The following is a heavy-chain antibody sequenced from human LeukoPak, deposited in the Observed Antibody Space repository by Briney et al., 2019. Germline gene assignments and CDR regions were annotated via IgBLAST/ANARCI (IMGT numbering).Heavy chain of an antibody. CDR1: GYTFTGYY. J-gene: IGHJ4*02. V-gene: IGHV1-2*02. CDR3: AEAVAGTALFDY. D-gene: IGHD6-19*01. Sequence: GASVKVSCKASGYTFTGYYMHWVRQAPGEGLEWMGWINPNSGGTNYAQKFQGRVTMTRDTSISTAYMELSRLRSDDTAVYYCAEAVAGTALFDYWGQGTLVTVSS. CDR2: INPNSGGT.